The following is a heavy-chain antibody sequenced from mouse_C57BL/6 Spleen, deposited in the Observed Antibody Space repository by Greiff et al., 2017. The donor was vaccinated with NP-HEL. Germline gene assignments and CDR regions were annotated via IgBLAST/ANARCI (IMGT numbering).Heavy chain of an antibody. CDR1: GYTFTSYG. D-gene: IGHD1-1*01. J-gene: IGHJ4*01. Sequence: DVKLQESGAELVRPGSSVKMSCKTSGYTFTSYGINWVKQRPGQGLEWIGYIYIGNGYTEYNEKFKGKATLTSDTSSSTAYMQLSSLTSEDSAIYFCARSDYGSSYAMDYWGQGTSVTVSS. CDR2: IYIGNGYT. V-gene: IGHV1-58*01. CDR3: ARSDYGSSYAMDY.